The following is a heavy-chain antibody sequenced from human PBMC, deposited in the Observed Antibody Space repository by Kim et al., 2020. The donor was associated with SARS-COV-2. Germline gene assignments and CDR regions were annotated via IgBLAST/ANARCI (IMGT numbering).Heavy chain of an antibody. CDR3: VKEKQAIQLWSDDY. J-gene: IGHJ4*02. CDR1: GFTFSSYA. D-gene: IGHD5-18*01. Sequence: GGSLRLSCSASGFTFSSYAMHWVRQAPGKGLEYVSAISSNGGSTYYADSVKGRFTISRDNSKNTLYLQMSSLRAEDTAVYYCVKEKQAIQLWSDDYWGQGTLVTVSS. CDR2: ISSNGGST. V-gene: IGHV3-64D*09.